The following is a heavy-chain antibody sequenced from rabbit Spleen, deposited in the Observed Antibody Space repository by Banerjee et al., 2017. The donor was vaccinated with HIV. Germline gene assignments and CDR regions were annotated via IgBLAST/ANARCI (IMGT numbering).Heavy chain of an antibody. Sequence: QEQLVESGGGLVKPEGSLKLSCIASGSSFSNKAVMCWVRQAPGKGLEWIACINAVTGKAVYASWAKGRFTISKTSSTTVTLQMTSLTAADTATYFCARNYVNAFDPWGPGTLVTVS. V-gene: IGHV1S45*01. CDR2: INAVTGKA. CDR1: GSSFSNKAV. CDR3: ARNYVNAFDP. D-gene: IGHD1-1*01. J-gene: IGHJ2*01.